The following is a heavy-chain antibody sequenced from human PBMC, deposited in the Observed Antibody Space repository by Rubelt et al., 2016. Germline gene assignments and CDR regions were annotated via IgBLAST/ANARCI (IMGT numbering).Heavy chain of an antibody. CDR1: GFTFDDYA. V-gene: IGHV3-9*01. CDR2: ISWNSGSI. D-gene: IGHD6-13*01. Sequence: EVQLVESGGGLVQPGGSLRLSCAASGFTFDDYAMHWVRQAPGKGLEWVSGISWNSGSIGYADSVKGRFTISRDNAKNSLYLQMNSLRAEDTALYYWAKGVAAAGDDAFDIWGQGTMVTVSS. J-gene: IGHJ3*02. CDR3: AKGVAAAGDDAFDI.